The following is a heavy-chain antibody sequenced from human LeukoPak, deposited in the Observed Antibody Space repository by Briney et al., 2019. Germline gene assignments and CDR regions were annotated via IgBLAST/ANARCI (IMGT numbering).Heavy chain of an antibody. CDR2: IYSGDSDT. CDR1: GYSFSNFW. Sequence: GESLKISCQGSGYSFSNFWIGWVRQMSGKGLEWMGIIYSGDSDTRYSPSFQGQVIISADRSVNTVYLQWDSLKASDTAMYYCARRYGSGSYMDYWGQGTLVTVSS. J-gene: IGHJ4*02. D-gene: IGHD3-10*01. CDR3: ARRYGSGSYMDY. V-gene: IGHV5-51*01.